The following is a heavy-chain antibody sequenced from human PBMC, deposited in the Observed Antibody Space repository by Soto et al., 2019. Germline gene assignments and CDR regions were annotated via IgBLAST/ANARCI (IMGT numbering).Heavy chain of an antibody. CDR1: GFTFSSYA. V-gene: IGHV3-30-3*01. CDR3: ARENLVGATHYGMDV. D-gene: IGHD1-26*01. CDR2: ISYDGSNK. J-gene: IGHJ6*02. Sequence: ESGGGVVQPGRSLRLSCAASGFTFSSYAMHWVRQAPGKGLEWVAVISYDGSNKYYADSVKGRFTISRDNSKNTLYLQMNSLRAEDTAVYYCARENLVGATHYGMDVWGQGTTVTVSS.